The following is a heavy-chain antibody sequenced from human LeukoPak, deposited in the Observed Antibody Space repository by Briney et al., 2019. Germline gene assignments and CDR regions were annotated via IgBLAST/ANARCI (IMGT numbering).Heavy chain of an antibody. CDR2: IYYSGNT. Sequence: SETLSLTCTVSGGSNSNFHWSCMRQPPGKGLEWIGYIYYSGNTNYNPSLKSRVTISVDTSKNQISLKLSSVTAADTAVYYCASHKWLAPFDPWGQGTLVTVSS. D-gene: IGHD6-19*01. CDR3: ASHKWLAPFDP. V-gene: IGHV4-59*08. CDR1: GGSNSNFH. J-gene: IGHJ5*02.